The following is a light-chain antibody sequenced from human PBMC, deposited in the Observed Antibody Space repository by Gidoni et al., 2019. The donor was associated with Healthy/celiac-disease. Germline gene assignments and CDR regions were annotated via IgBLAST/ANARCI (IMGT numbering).Light chain of an antibody. CDR2: QDN. V-gene: IGLV3-1*01. Sequence: SFDLTQPPSMSVSPGQTASIPCSGDELGDKYVCWYQQKPGQSPVLVIYQDNKRPSGIAERFSGSNAGDTATLTISGTQAMDEAHYYCQTWDSNTVLFGGGTKLTVL. J-gene: IGLJ2*01. CDR3: QTWDSNTVL. CDR1: ELGDKY.